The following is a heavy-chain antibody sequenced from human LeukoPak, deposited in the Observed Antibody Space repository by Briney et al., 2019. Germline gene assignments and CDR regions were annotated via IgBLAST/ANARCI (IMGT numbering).Heavy chain of an antibody. CDR2: IIPILGIA. J-gene: IGHJ4*02. D-gene: IGHD5-18*01. V-gene: IGHV1-69*02. Sequence: ASVKVSCKASGGTFSSYTISWVRQAPGQGLEWMGRIIPILGIANYAQKFQGRVTITADKSTTTAYMELSSLRSEDTSVYYCARGYSYGKIDYWGQGTLVTVSS. CDR1: GGTFSSYT. CDR3: ARGYSYGKIDY.